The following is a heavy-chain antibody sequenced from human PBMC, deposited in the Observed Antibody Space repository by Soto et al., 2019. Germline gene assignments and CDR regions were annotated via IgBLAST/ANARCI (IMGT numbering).Heavy chain of an antibody. V-gene: IGHV4-4*07. J-gene: IGHJ4*02. CDR1: GASIRNYY. CDR3: ASLGPTVDY. Sequence: SEALSLTCTVSGASIRNYYWNWVRQPAGKGLEWIGRISISGTTNYNPSLKSRVTMSLDTSKNQFSLKLSSMTAADTAVYYCASLGPTVDYWGQGARVTVSS. CDR2: ISISGTT. D-gene: IGHD1-26*01.